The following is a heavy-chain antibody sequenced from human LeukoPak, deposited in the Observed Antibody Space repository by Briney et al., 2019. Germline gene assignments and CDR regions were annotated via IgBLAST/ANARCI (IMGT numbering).Heavy chain of an antibody. J-gene: IGHJ6*03. V-gene: IGHV3-21*01. CDR3: ARDPYSGNYGNYYYYYMDV. Sequence: GGSLRLSCAASGFTFSNYNMNWVRQAPGKAMEWVSSITSSGTYNFYADSVRGRFTISRGNAKNSLYLQMDSLGPEDTAVYYCARDPYSGNYGNYYYYYMDVWGKGTTVTISS. CDR1: GFTFSNYN. D-gene: IGHD1-26*01. CDR2: ITSSGTYN.